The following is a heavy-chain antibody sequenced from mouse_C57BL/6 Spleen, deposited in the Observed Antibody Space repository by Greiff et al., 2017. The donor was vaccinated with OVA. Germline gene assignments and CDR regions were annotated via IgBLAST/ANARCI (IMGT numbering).Heavy chain of an antibody. CDR2: IYPGSGST. CDR1: GYTFTSYW. D-gene: IGHD2-3*01. V-gene: IGHV1-55*01. CDR3: AIYDGYYYAMDY. J-gene: IGHJ4*01. Sequence: QVQLQHPGAELVKPGASVKMSCKASGYTFTSYWITWVKQRPGQGLEWIGDIYPGSGSTNYNEKFKSKATLTVDTSSSTAYMQLSSLTSEDSAVYYCAIYDGYYYAMDYWGQGTSVTVSS.